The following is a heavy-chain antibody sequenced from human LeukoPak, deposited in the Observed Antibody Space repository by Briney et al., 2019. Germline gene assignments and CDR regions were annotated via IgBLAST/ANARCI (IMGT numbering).Heavy chain of an antibody. D-gene: IGHD5-24*01. CDR1: GFTFSSYW. J-gene: IGHJ4*02. V-gene: IGHV3-33*08. CDR2: IWSDGIHK. Sequence: GGSLRLSCAASGFTFSSYWMHWVRQAPGKGLEWVAVIWSDGIHKYYADSVKGRFAFSRDNSKNTLYLQMNSLRAEDTAVYFCARERAPFDGLEYWGQGTLVTVSS. CDR3: ARERAPFDGLEY.